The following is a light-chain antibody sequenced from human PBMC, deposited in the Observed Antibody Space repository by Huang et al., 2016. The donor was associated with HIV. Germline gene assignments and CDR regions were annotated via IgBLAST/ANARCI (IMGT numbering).Light chain of an antibody. V-gene: IGKV3-11*01. CDR3: QQCSNWPPT. J-gene: IGKJ4*01. Sequence: EIVLTQSPATLSLSLGERATFFCRASQSVGSNLVWYQQKRGQAPRLLIYDASNRATGIPARFSGSGSGTDFALTISSLEPEDFAVYYCQQCSNWPPTFGGGTKVGIK. CDR2: DAS. CDR1: QSVGSN.